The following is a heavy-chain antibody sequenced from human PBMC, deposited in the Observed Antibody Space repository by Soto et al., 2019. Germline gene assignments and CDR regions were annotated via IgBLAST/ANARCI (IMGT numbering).Heavy chain of an antibody. V-gene: IGHV4-31*02. CDR1: GGSITSDGYS. CDR3: ARGSGYYRSFDS. J-gene: IGHJ4*02. Sequence: QAQLQESGPGLVKPSQTRSLTCYVSGGSITSDGYSWTWIRHQPGKAQQWIGYIFASGSAYYNPSLKSRLTISVDTGKNLFSLELSSVTAADTDVYYCARGSGYYRSFDSWGQGSLVSVSS. D-gene: IGHD3-3*01. CDR2: IFASGSA.